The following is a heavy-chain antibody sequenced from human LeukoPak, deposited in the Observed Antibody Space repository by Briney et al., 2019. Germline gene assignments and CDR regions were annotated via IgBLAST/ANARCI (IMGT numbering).Heavy chain of an antibody. V-gene: IGHV3-23*01. D-gene: IGHD3-22*01. Sequence: PGGSLRLSCAASGFTFSSYAMSWVRQAPGKGLEWVSGISGSAGSTYNADSVKGRFTISRDNSKNTLYLQMNSLRVEDTAVYYCARSRGSSYYYAPFDYWGQGTLVTVSS. CDR2: ISGSAGST. CDR3: ARSRGSSYYYAPFDY. J-gene: IGHJ4*02. CDR1: GFTFSSYA.